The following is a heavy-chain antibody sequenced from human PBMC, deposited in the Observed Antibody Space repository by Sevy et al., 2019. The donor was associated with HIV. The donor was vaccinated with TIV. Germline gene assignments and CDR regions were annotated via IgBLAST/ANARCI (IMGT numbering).Heavy chain of an antibody. Sequence: SGPTLVKPTQTLTLTCTFSGFSLSTSGLNVGWIRQSPGKALEWLALIYWNDDKRYSRSLKSRLTITKDTSKNQVVLTMTNMDPVDTAAYYCANKVSIYDFVWWSYRHSSFDYWGQGTLVTVSS. CDR2: IYWNDDK. D-gene: IGHD3-16*02. V-gene: IGHV2-5*01. CDR1: GFSLSTSGLN. CDR3: ANKVSIYDFVWWSYRHSSFDY. J-gene: IGHJ4*02.